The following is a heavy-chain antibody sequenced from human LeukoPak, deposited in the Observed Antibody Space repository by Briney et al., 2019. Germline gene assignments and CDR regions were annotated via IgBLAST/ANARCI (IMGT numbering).Heavy chain of an antibody. CDR1: NFSISSGYY. J-gene: IGHJ4*02. CDR2: ICHSGST. Sequence: SETLSLTCAVSNFSISSGYYWGWIRQPPGKGLEWIGSICHSGSTYYNPSLKSRLTISVDTSKNQFSLKLSSVTAADTAVYYCARRGVIAARLFDYWGQGTLVTVSS. D-gene: IGHD6-6*01. CDR3: ARRGVIAARLFDY. V-gene: IGHV4-38-2*01.